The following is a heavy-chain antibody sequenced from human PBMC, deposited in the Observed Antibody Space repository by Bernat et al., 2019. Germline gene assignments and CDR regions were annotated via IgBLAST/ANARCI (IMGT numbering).Heavy chain of an antibody. V-gene: IGHV3-33*01. CDR2: IWYDGSNK. Sequence: QVQLVESGGGVVQPGRSLRLSCAASGFTFSSYGMHWVRQAPGKGLEWVAVIWYDGSNKYYADSVKGRFTISRDKSKNTLYLQMNSLRAEDTAVYYCARSREVAGTRGYYYYYGMDVWGQGTTVTVSS. D-gene: IGHD6-19*01. CDR1: GFTFSSYG. J-gene: IGHJ6*02. CDR3: ARSREVAGTRGYYYYYGMDV.